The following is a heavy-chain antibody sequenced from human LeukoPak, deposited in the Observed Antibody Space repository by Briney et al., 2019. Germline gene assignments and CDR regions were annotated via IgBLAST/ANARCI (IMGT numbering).Heavy chain of an antibody. J-gene: IGHJ5*02. CDR2: IIPIFGTA. Sequence: SVKVSYKASGGTFSSYAISWVRQAPGQGLEWMGGIIPIFGTANYAQKFQGRVTITTDESTSTAYMELSSLRSEDTAVYYCARAVYSSSKSQGNWFDPWGQGTLVTVSS. CDR3: ARAVYSSSKSQGNWFDP. CDR1: GGTFSSYA. D-gene: IGHD6-6*01. V-gene: IGHV1-69*05.